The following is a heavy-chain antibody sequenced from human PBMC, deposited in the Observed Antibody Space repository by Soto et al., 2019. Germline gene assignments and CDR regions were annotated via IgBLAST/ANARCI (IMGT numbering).Heavy chain of an antibody. J-gene: IGHJ5*02. V-gene: IGHV1-2*02. CDR1: GYTFTGYY. CDR3: ACSGSYSDWFDP. Sequence: AAVKVSCKASGYTFTGYYMHWVRQAPGQGLEWMGWINPNSGGTNYAQKFQFRVTMTSDTSISTAYMELSRLRSDDTAVYYCACSGSYSDWFDPWGQGTLVTVSS. D-gene: IGHD3-10*02. CDR2: INPNSGGT.